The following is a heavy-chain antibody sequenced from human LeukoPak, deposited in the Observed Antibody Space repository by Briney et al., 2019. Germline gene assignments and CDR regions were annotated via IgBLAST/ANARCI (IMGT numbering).Heavy chain of an antibody. Sequence: ASVKVSCKASGYSFVFFGVSWVRQAPGQGLEWMGWINSHNGDTKYAERLQGRVFMTTDTSTSTSYMELRSLRSDDTAVYYCARAVSGSLYGDFDFWGQGTLVTVSS. CDR1: GYSFVFFG. D-gene: IGHD1-26*01. V-gene: IGHV1-18*01. CDR2: INSHNGDT. CDR3: ARAVSGSLYGDFDF. J-gene: IGHJ4*02.